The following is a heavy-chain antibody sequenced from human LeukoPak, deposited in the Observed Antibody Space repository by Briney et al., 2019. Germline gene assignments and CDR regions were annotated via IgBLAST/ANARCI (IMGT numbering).Heavy chain of an antibody. D-gene: IGHD5-24*01. Sequence: PGGSLRLSCAASGFTFSVAAMTWVRQAPGKGLEWVSLIGASDESTYYADSLKGRFTISRDDSKNTLSLQMNSLRVEDTAMYFCAKDIQLSTWGLGTMVTVSS. CDR1: GFTFSVAA. CDR2: IGASDEST. V-gene: IGHV3-23*01. J-gene: IGHJ3*01. CDR3: AKDIQLST.